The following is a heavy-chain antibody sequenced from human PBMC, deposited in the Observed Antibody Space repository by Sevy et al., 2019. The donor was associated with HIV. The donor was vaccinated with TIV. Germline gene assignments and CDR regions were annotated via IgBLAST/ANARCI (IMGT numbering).Heavy chain of an antibody. Sequence: GGSLRLSCAASGFTFSANWMNWVRQAPGKGLEWVANIKADGGDKHYVDSVEGRFTISRDNAKNLLFPPMNSLRVEDTAVYSCAQATFGRFESWGQGTLVTVSS. D-gene: IGHD3-16*01. CDR1: GFTFSANW. CDR2: IKADGGDK. V-gene: IGHV3-7*01. CDR3: AQATFGRFES. J-gene: IGHJ4*02.